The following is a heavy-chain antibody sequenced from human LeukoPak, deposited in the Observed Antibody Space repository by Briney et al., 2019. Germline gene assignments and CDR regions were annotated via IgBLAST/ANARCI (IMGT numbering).Heavy chain of an antibody. CDR1: GFTFSAYA. CDR2: ISSGDAGT. J-gene: IGHJ4*02. D-gene: IGHD6-19*01. Sequence: TGGSLRLSCAASGFTFSAYAMSWVRQAPGKGLEWVSGISSGDAGTYYADSVKGRFTISRDNSKNKLYLEMKNLRAEDTALYYCAKGRIAVAVSLFDYWGQGTLVTVSS. V-gene: IGHV3-23*01. CDR3: AKGRIAVAVSLFDY.